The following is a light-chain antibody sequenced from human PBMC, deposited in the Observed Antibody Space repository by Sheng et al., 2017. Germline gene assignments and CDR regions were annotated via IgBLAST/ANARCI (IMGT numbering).Light chain of an antibody. CDR1: QTINSW. V-gene: IGKV1-5*03. CDR3: QHYNKYST. J-gene: IGKJ1*01. CDR2: KTS. Sequence: DIQMTQSPSTLSASVGDRVTISCRASQTINSWLAWYQQKPGKAPKLLIFKTSNLENGVPPRFSGSGSGTQFTLTISSLQPDDFATYYCQHYNKYSTFGQGTKVEVK.